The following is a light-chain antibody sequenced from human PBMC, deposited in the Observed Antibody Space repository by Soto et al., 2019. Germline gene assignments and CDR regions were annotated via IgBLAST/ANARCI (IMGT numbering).Light chain of an antibody. J-gene: IGKJ1*01. Sequence: EIVLTQSPGTLSLSPGERATLSCRASQSVSSSYLAWYQQKPGQAPRLLIYGASSRATGIPDRFSVSGSGTDFTLTISRLEPEDFAVYYCQQYGISPQTFGQGTKVEIK. V-gene: IGKV3-20*01. CDR3: QQYGISPQT. CDR2: GAS. CDR1: QSVSSSY.